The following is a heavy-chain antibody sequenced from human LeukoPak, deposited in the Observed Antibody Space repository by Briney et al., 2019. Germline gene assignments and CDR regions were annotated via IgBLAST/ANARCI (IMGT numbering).Heavy chain of an antibody. D-gene: IGHD6-19*01. CDR2: IYYSGST. J-gene: IGHJ3*02. CDR3: ARDEIAVAGTKAFDI. CDR1: GGSISSYY. V-gene: IGHV4-59*12. Sequence: SETLSLTCTVSGGSISSYYWSWIRQPPGKGLEWIGYIYYSGSTNYNPSLKSRVTISVDTSKNQFSLKLSSVTAADTAVYYCARDEIAVAGTKAFDIWGQGTMVTVSS.